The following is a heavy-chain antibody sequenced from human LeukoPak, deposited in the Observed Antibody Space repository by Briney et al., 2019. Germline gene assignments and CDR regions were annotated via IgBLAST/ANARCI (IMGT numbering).Heavy chain of an antibody. CDR3: ARDLPHGYWSGGSCPSDFDY. D-gene: IGHD2-15*01. J-gene: IGHJ4*02. CDR2: ISAYNGNT. V-gene: IGHV1-18*01. Sequence: ASVKVSCKASGYTFTSYGISWVRQAPGQGLEWMGWISAYNGNTNYAQKLQGRVTMTTDTSTSTAYMELRSLRSDDTAVYYCARDLPHGYWSGGSCPSDFDYWGQGTLVTVSS. CDR1: GYTFTSYG.